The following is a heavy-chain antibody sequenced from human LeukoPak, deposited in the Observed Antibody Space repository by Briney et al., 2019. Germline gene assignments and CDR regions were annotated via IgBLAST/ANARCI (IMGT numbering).Heavy chain of an antibody. CDR1: GGSISSGGYY. D-gene: IGHD2-2*01. CDR3: ARDRYCSSTSCYNWFDP. V-gene: IGHV4-31*03. CDR2: IYYSGST. J-gene: IGHJ5*02. Sequence: PSETLSLTCTVSGGSISSGGYYWSWIRQHPEKGLEWIGYIYYSGSTYYNPSRKSRVTLSVDTSKNQFSLKMSSVTAADTAVYYCARDRYCSSTSCYNWFDPWGQGTLVTVSS.